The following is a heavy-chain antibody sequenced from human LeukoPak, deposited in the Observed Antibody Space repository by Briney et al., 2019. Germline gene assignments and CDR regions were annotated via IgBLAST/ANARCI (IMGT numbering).Heavy chain of an antibody. CDR3: ASSNRAAAGTFDY. CDR1: GFTFSDYY. J-gene: IGHJ4*02. V-gene: IGHV3-53*01. Sequence: QAGGSLRLSCAASGFTFSDYYMSWIRQAPGKGLEWVSVIYSVGSTYYADSVKGRFTISRDNSKNTLFLQMNGLRVEDTAIYYCASSNRAAAGTFDYWGQGTLVTVSS. CDR2: IYSVGST. D-gene: IGHD6-13*01.